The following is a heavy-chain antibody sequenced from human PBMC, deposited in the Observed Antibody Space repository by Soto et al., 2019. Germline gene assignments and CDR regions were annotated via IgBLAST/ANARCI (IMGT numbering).Heavy chain of an antibody. CDR1: GGTFSSYA. D-gene: IGHD2-2*01. V-gene: IGHV1-69*01. CDR3: ARSQGSSTSLEIYYYYYYGMDV. J-gene: IGHJ6*02. CDR2: IIPIPGTA. Sequence: QVQLVQSGAEVKKPGSSVKVSCKASGGTFSSYAISWVRQAPGQGLEWLGGIIPIPGTANYAQKFQGIVTITADESTSKAYMEMSSMRSEDTAVYYCARSQGSSTSLEIYYYYYYGMDVWGQGTTVTVSS.